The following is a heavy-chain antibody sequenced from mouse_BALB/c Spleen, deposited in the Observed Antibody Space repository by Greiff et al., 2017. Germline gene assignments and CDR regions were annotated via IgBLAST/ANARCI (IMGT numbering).Heavy chain of an antibody. D-gene: IGHD2-4*01. J-gene: IGHJ4*01. V-gene: IGHV3-6*01. CDR1: GYSITSGYY. CDR2: ISYDGSN. Sequence: EVHLVESGPGLVKPSQSLSLTCSVTGYSITSGYYWNWIRQFPGNKLEWMGYISYDGSNNYNPSLKNRISITRDTSKNQFFLKLNSVTTEDTATYYCARMITTGDYAMDYWGQGTSVTVSS. CDR3: ARMITTGDYAMDY.